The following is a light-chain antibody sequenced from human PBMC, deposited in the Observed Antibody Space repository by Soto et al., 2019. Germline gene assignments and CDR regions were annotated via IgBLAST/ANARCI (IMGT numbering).Light chain of an antibody. CDR2: DAS. CDR3: QQYNSYSGWT. Sequence: DLQMTQSPSTLSASLGDSVTITCRGSQSISSWLAWYQQKPGKAPKLLIYDASSLESGVPSTFSGSGSGTEFTLTISSLQPDDFATYYCQQYNSYSGWTCGQGTKVDIK. CDR1: QSISSW. V-gene: IGKV1-5*01. J-gene: IGKJ1*01.